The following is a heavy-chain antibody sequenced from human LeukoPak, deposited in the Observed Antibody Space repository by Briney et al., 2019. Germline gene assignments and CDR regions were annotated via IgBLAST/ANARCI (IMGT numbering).Heavy chain of an antibody. Sequence: GASVKVSCKASGYTFTCYYMHWVRQAPGQGLEWMGWINPNSGGTNYAQKFQGRVTMTRDTSISTAYMELSRLRSDDTAVYYCARDPAPVVPTAMFTSLPEFDPWGQGTLVTVSS. CDR3: ARDPAPVVPTAMFTSLPEFDP. J-gene: IGHJ5*02. V-gene: IGHV1-2*02. CDR2: INPNSGGT. D-gene: IGHD2-2*01. CDR1: GYTFTCYY.